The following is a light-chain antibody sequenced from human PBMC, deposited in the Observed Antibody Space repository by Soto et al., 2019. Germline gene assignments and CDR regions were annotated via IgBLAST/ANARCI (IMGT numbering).Light chain of an antibody. V-gene: IGKV1-39*01. CDR3: QQSYSTLWT. Sequence: DIQVTQSPSSLSASVGDRVTITCRASKSISSYLNWYQQKPGKAPKLLIYAASSLQSGVPSRFSGSGSGTDFTLTISSLHPEDFATYYCQQSYSTLWTFGQGTKVEIK. J-gene: IGKJ1*01. CDR2: AAS. CDR1: KSISSY.